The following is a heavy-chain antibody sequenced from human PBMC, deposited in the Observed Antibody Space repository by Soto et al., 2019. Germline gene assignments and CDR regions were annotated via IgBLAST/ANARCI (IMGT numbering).Heavy chain of an antibody. CDR2: ISYDGSNK. V-gene: IGHV3-30-3*01. CDR3: ARVLGGSYYYYGMDV. D-gene: IGHD2-15*01. J-gene: IGHJ6*02. CDR1: GFTFSSYA. Sequence: QVQLVESGGGVVQPGRSLRLSCAASGFTFSSYAMHWVRQAPGKGLEWVAVISYDGSNKYYADSVKGRFTISRDNSKNTLYLQMNRLRAEDTAVYYCARVLGGSYYYYGMDVWGQGTTVTVS.